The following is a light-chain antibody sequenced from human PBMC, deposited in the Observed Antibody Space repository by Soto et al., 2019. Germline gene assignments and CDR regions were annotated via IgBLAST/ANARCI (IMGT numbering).Light chain of an antibody. V-gene: IGKV1-5*01. CDR2: DAS. Sequence: DIHMTQSPSTLSASVGYRVTITCRASQTISSWLAWYQQKPVKAPKLLXYDASSLESGVPSRFSGSGSGTEFTLTISSLQHDDFANYYCQQYNSYSPYTFGQGTKVDIK. CDR3: QQYNSYSPYT. J-gene: IGKJ2*01. CDR1: QTISSW.